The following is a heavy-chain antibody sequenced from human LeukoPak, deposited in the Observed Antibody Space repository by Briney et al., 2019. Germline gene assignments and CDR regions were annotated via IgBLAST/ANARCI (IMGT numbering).Heavy chain of an antibody. J-gene: IGHJ6*03. CDR2: INSDGSST. Sequence: GGSLRLSYSPSVFTFNSYWMHLVRQAPGKGLVWVSRINSDGSSTSYADSVKGRFTISRDNAKITLYLQMNSLRAEDTAVYYCARATNWNTIFGVVRHTDYYMDVWGKGTTVTVSS. D-gene: IGHD3-3*01. V-gene: IGHV3-74*01. CDR3: ARATNWNTIFGVVRHTDYYMDV. CDR1: VFTFNSYW.